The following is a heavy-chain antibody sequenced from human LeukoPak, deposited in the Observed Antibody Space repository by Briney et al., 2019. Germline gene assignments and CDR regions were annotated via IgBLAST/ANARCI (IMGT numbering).Heavy chain of an antibody. CDR1: GGSISSSSYY. Sequence: SETLSLTCTVSGGSISSSSYYWGWIRQPPGKGLECIGSIYYSGSTYYNPSLKSRVTISVDTSKNQFSLKLSSVTAADTAVYYCARDRGYYDSSGYANYWGQGTLVTVSS. CDR2: IYYSGST. CDR3: ARDRGYYDSSGYANY. J-gene: IGHJ4*02. D-gene: IGHD3-22*01. V-gene: IGHV4-39*07.